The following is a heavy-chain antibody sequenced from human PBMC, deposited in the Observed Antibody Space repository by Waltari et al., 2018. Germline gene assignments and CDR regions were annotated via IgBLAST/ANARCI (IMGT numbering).Heavy chain of an antibody. D-gene: IGHD2-21*02. Sequence: EVQLVESGGGVIQPGGSLRLSCAASGFIFSTTYMSWVRQAPGKGLEWVSVIYNDGTKLYADSVKGRFTVSRDNSKNMVHLQMDSLRAEDTAVYYCATDGDGDCSLCLAQWGQGTLVTVSS. V-gene: IGHV3-53*01. J-gene: IGHJ4*02. CDR1: GFIFSTTY. CDR3: ATDGDGDCSLCLAQ. CDR2: IYNDGTK.